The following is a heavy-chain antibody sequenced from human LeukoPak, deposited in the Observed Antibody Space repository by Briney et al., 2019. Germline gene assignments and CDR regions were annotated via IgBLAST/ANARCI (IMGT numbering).Heavy chain of an antibody. J-gene: IGHJ4*02. Sequence: GGSLRLSCAASGFTFSSYAMSWVRQAPGKGLEWVANIKQDGSEKYYVDSVKGRFTISRDNAKNSLYLQMNSLRAEDTAVYYCARGAYIVVVPAAPDYWGQGTLVTVSS. CDR1: GFTFSSYA. V-gene: IGHV3-7*01. CDR2: IKQDGSEK. D-gene: IGHD2-2*01. CDR3: ARGAYIVVVPAAPDY.